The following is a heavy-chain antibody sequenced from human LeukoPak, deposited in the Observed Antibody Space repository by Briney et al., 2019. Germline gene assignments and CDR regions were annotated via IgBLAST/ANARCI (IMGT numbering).Heavy chain of an antibody. V-gene: IGHV3-23*01. Sequence: GGSLRLSCAASGFTFSSYGMSWVRQAPGKGLEWVSAISGSGGSTYYADSVKGRFTISRDNSKNTLYLQMNSLRAEDTAVYYCAKHDGSAYRYYFDYWGQGTLVTVSS. CDR1: GFTFSSYG. J-gene: IGHJ4*02. D-gene: IGHD3-22*01. CDR2: ISGSGGST. CDR3: AKHDGSAYRYYFDY.